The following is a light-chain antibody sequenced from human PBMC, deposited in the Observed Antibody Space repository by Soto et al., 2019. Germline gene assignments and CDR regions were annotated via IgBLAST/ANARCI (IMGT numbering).Light chain of an antibody. Sequence: QLVLTQSPSASASLGASVKLTCTLSSGHSSYAIAWHQQQPEKGPWYLMKLNSDGSHSKGDGIPDRFSGSSSGAERYLTISSLQSEDEADYYCQTWGTGIQVFGTGTKLTVL. CDR2: LNSDGSH. CDR3: QTWGTGIQV. V-gene: IGLV4-69*01. J-gene: IGLJ1*01. CDR1: SGHSSYA.